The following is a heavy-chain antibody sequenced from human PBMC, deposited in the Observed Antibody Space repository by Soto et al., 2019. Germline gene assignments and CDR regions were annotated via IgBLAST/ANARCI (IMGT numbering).Heavy chain of an antibody. CDR2: ISYDGSNR. D-gene: IGHD3-22*01. CDR3: AKDLAVGSTGYYYHYGMDV. V-gene: IGHV3-30*18. Sequence: LRLSCAASGFSLSNYGVHWVRQAPGKGLEWVTVISYDGSNRYYADSVKGRFTISRDNSKNTLYLQMNSLRPEDTAVYYCAKDLAVGSTGYYYHYGMDVWGQGTTVTVSS. CDR1: GFSLSNYG. J-gene: IGHJ6*02.